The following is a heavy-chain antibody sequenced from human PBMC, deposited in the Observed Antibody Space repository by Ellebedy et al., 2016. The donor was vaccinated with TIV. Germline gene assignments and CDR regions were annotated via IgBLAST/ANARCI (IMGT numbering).Heavy chain of an antibody. J-gene: IGHJ4*02. D-gene: IGHD2-2*01. CDR1: GFTFSSYW. Sequence: PGGSLRLSCAASGFTFSSYWMTWVRQAPGKGLEWVAHIKQDGSDKNYVDSVKGRFTISRDNAKKSLYLQMDSLRAEDTAVHYCARGSGYCSTTSCSGETDWGQGTPVTVSS. V-gene: IGHV3-7*03. CDR3: ARGSGYCSTTSCSGETD. CDR2: IKQDGSDK.